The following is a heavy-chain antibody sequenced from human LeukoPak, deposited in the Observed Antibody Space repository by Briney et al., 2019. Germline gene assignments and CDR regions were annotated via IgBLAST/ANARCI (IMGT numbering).Heavy chain of an antibody. CDR3: AGSPDYYYMDV. J-gene: IGHJ6*03. D-gene: IGHD3-10*01. CDR1: SVSISSSSYY. Sequence: PSETLSLTCTVSSVSISSSSYYWGWIRQPPGKGLEWIGYIYYSGTTYYNPSLKSRVTISVDTSKNQFSLKLGSVTAADTAVYHCAGSPDYYYMDVWGKGTTVTVSS. V-gene: IGHV4-39*01. CDR2: IYYSGTT.